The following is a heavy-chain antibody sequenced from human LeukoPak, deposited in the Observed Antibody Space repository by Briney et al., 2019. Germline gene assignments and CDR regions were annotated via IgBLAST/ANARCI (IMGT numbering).Heavy chain of an antibody. CDR3: ARGCGSSGSNWFDP. J-gene: IGHJ5*02. V-gene: IGHV1-2*04. D-gene: IGHD3-22*01. CDR2: INPNSGGT. CDR1: GYTFTGYY. Sequence: GASVKVSCKASGYTFTGYYMHWVRQAPGQGLEWMGWINPNSGGTNYAQKFQGWVTMTRDTSISTAYMELSRLRSDDTAVYYCARGCGSSGSNWFDPWGQGTLVTVSS.